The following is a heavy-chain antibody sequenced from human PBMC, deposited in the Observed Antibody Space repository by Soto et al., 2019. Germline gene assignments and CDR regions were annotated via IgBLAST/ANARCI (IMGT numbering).Heavy chain of an antibody. CDR1: GGTFSSYA. J-gene: IGHJ4*02. CDR2: IIPIFGTA. Sequence: SVMVSCKASGGTFSSYAISWVRQVPGQGLEWMGGIIPIFGTANYAQKFQGRVTITADRSTSTAYMELSSLRSEDTAVYYCARETPGAPYYDSTPFIDYWGQGTLVTVSS. D-gene: IGHD3-22*01. CDR3: ARETPGAPYYDSTPFIDY. V-gene: IGHV1-69*06.